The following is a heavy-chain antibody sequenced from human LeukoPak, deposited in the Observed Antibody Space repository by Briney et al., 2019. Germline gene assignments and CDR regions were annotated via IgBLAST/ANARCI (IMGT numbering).Heavy chain of an antibody. Sequence: GGSLRLSCAASGFTFSSYSMNWVCQAPGKGLEWVSYISSSSSTIYYADSVKGRFTISRHNARNSLYLQMNSLRAEDTAVYYCARAPGYSSSWRVDYWGQGTLVTVSS. CDR3: ARAPGYSSSWRVDY. CDR1: GFTFSSYS. J-gene: IGHJ4*02. V-gene: IGHV3-48*04. D-gene: IGHD6-13*01. CDR2: ISSSSSTI.